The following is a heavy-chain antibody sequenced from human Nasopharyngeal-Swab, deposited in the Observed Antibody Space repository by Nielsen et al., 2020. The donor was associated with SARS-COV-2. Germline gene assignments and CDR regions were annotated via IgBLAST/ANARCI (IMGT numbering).Heavy chain of an antibody. CDR2: IYSGGST. J-gene: IGHJ4*02. Sequence: GGSLRLSCAASGLTVSSNYMSWVRQAPGKGLEWVLVIYSGGSTYYADSVKGRFTISRDHSQNTLYLQMNSLRAEDTDVYYCARLGGYSYRRYYFDYLGQGTLVTVS. D-gene: IGHD5-18*01. V-gene: IGHV3-53*01. CDR3: ARLGGYSYRRYYFDY. CDR1: GLTVSSNY.